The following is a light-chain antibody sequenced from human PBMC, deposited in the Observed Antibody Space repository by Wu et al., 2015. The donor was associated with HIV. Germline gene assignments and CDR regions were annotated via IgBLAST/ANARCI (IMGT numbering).Light chain of an antibody. CDR1: LFISSY. CDR3: QQTYSTPLT. V-gene: IGKV1-39*01. Sequence: DIQMTQSPASLSASVGDRVTITCRASLFISSYLNWYQQKAGRAPNLLIHAASSLPSGIPSRFSGSGSGTNFTLTISSLQSEDSATYYCQQTYSTPLTFGGGPKWRS. CDR2: AAS. J-gene: IGKJ4*01.